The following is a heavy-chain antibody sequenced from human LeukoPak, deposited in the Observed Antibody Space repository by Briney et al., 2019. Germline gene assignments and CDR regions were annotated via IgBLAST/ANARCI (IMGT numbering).Heavy chain of an antibody. J-gene: IGHJ5*02. Sequence: GGSLRLSCAASGFTLSSYAMSWVRQAPGKGLEWVSAIIGSGDNTYYADSVKGRFTISRDNSKNTLYLQMNNLRAEDTAVYYCATSPTFDPWGQGTLVTVSS. CDR2: IIGSGDNT. CDR1: GFTLSSYA. CDR3: ATSPTFDP. V-gene: IGHV3-23*01.